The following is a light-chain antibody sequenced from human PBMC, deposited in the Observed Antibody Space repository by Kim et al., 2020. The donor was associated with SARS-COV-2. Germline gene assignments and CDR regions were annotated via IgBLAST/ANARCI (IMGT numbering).Light chain of an antibody. CDR2: DNN. CDR3: GAWDSSLSAHV. V-gene: IGLV1-51*01. Sequence: GQNVTISCSRSSSNVGNNYVSWYQQHPGTAPKLLIYDNNKRPSGIPGRSSGSKSGTSATLGITGLQTGDEADYYCGAWDSSLSAHVFGTGTKVTVL. J-gene: IGLJ1*01. CDR1: SSNVGNNY.